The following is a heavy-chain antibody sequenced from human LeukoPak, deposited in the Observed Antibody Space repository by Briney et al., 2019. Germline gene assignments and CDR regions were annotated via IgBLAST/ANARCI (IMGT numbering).Heavy chain of an antibody. CDR1: GFTFSDYY. Sequence: GGSLRLSCAASGFTFSDYYMSWIRQAPGKGLEWVSYISSSSSYTNYADSVKGRFTISRDNAKNSLYLQMNSLKAEDTAVYYCTCADYITEGYYYYYGMDVWGQGTTVTVSS. D-gene: IGHD4/OR15-4a*01. V-gene: IGHV3-11*03. CDR2: ISSSSSYT. J-gene: IGHJ6*02. CDR3: TCADYITEGYYYYYGMDV.